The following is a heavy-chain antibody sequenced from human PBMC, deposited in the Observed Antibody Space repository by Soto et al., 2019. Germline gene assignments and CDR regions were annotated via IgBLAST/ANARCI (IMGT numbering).Heavy chain of an antibody. CDR3: ATGDYYTSGRCSFDH. CDR2: IWYDGSNQ. D-gene: IGHD3-10*01. V-gene: IGHV3-33*01. J-gene: IGHJ4*02. Sequence: QVQLVESGGGVVQPGRSLRLSCTTSRFTFSAFAMHWVRQAPGKGLEWVALIWYDGSNQNYADSVKGRFTISRDHSKSMLYLQMTGLRAEDTGIYCCATGDYYTSGRCSFDHWGQGTLVTVSS. CDR1: RFTFSAFA.